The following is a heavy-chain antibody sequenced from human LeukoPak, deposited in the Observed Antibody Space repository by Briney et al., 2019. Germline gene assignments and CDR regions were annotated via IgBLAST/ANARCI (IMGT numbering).Heavy chain of an antibody. CDR2: IYYSGST. Sequence: SETLSLTCTVSGGSISSYYWSWIRQPPGKGLEWIGYIYYSGSTYYNPSLKSRVTISVDTSKNQFSLKLSSVTAADTAVYYCARSSTYYYDSSGYYYSDYFDYWGQGTLVTVSS. CDR3: ARSSTYYYDSSGYYYSDYFDY. CDR1: GGSISSYY. V-gene: IGHV4-59*06. D-gene: IGHD3-22*01. J-gene: IGHJ4*02.